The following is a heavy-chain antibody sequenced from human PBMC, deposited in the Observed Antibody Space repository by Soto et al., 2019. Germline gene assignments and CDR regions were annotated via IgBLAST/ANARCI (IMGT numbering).Heavy chain of an antibody. V-gene: IGHV3-33*01. CDR3: ARGEYSSGWYPLDY. CDR2: IWYDGSNK. CDR1: GFTFSSYG. Sequence: QVQLVESGGGVVQPGRSLRLSCAASGFTFSSYGMHWVRQAPGKGLVWVAVIWYDGSNKYYADSVKGRFTISRDNSKNTLYLQMNSLRAEDTAVYYCARGEYSSGWYPLDYSGQGTLVTVSS. D-gene: IGHD6-19*01. J-gene: IGHJ4*02.